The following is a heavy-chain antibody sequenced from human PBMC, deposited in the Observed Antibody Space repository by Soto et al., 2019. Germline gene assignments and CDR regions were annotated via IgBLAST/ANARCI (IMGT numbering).Heavy chain of an antibody. J-gene: IGHJ4*02. V-gene: IGHV3-23*01. CDR1: GFTFSNYA. D-gene: IGHD6-25*01. Sequence: GGSLRLSCIASGFTFSNYAMSWVRQASGKGLEWVSTISDNGANTFIGDSMKDHFDISRDNSKNTVFLHLSTVRAEDTAIYYCVRAIGADFFDYWGQGTPVTVSS. CDR3: VRAIGADFFDY. CDR2: ISDNGANT.